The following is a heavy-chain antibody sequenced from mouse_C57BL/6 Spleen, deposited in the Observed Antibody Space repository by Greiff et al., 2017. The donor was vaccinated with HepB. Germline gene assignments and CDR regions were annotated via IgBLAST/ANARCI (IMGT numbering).Heavy chain of an antibody. Sequence: EVKLMESGGGLVQPGESLKLSCESNEYEFPYHDMSWVRKTPEKRLELVGAINSDGGSTYYPDTMEIRIIISRDNTKKTLYLQMSSLRSEDAALYDCDRHGNGRGAMDYWGQGTSVTVSS. D-gene: IGHD4-1*01. CDR1: EYEFPYHD. V-gene: IGHV5-2*01. CDR2: INSDGGST. J-gene: IGHJ4*01. CDR3: DRHGNGRGAMDY.